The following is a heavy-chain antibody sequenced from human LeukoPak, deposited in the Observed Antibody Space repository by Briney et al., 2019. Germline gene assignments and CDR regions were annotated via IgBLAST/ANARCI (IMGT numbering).Heavy chain of an antibody. CDR2: IYYSGST. CDR1: GGSISSYY. J-gene: IGHJ3*02. V-gene: IGHV4-59*01. CDR3: ARDRAYYYGSGSGGGFDI. Sequence: SETLSLTCTVSGGSISSYYWSWIRQPPGKGLEWIGYIYYSGSTNYNPSLKSRVTISVDTSKNQFSLKLSSVTAADTAVYYCARDRAYYYGSGSGGGFDIWGQGTMVTVSS. D-gene: IGHD3-10*01.